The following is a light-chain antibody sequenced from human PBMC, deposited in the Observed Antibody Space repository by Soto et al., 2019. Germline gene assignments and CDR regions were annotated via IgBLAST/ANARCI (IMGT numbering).Light chain of an antibody. Sequence: ALTQPPSASGSPGQSVTISCTGTSSDVGDYNYVSWYQQHPGKAPTLMIYEVSKRPSGVPDRFSGSKSGNTASLTVSGLQAEDEADYYCSSYAGSNNLVFGGGTKLTV. J-gene: IGLJ2*01. V-gene: IGLV2-8*01. CDR1: SSDVGDYNY. CDR2: EVS. CDR3: SSYAGSNNLV.